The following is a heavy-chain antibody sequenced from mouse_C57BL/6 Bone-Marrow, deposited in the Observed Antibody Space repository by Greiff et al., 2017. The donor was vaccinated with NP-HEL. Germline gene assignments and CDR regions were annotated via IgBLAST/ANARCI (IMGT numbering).Heavy chain of an antibody. V-gene: IGHV1-50*01. J-gene: IGHJ1*03. CDR1: GYTFTSYW. CDR3: AIWLRRYFDV. CDR2: IDPSDSYT. Sequence: VQLQQSGAELVKPGASVKLSCKASGYTFTSYWMQWVKQRPGQGLEWIGEIDPSDSYTNYNQKFKGKATLTVDTSSSTAYMQLSSLTSEDSAVYYCAIWLRRYFDVWGTGTTVTVSS. D-gene: IGHD2-2*01.